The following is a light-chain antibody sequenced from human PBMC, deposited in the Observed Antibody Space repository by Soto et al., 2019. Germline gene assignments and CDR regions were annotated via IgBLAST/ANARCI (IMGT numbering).Light chain of an antibody. CDR3: QQRTSWPPT. V-gene: IGKV3-11*01. Sequence: EIVLTQSPATLSLSPGERATLSCRASQSVRNDLVWYHQKPGQAPRVLIYSASNRATGIPARFSGSGSGTDFTLTISSLEHEDFAVYYCQQRTSWPPTFGGGTKVEMK. CDR1: QSVRND. J-gene: IGKJ4*01. CDR2: SAS.